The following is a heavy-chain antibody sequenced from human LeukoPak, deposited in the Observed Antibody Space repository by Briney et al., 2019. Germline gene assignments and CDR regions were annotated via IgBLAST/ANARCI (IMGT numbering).Heavy chain of an antibody. V-gene: IGHV3-11*01. J-gene: IGHJ4*02. CDR2: ISNSGSII. Sequence: GSLRLSCAASGFTFSDYYMSWIRQAPGKGLEWISYISNSGSIIYYTDSVKGRFTISRDKTKNALYLQMNSLRAEDTAVYYCAKSSYYDASGYYREYYFDYWGQGTQVTVSS. CDR3: AKSSYYDASGYYREYYFDY. D-gene: IGHD3-22*01. CDR1: GFTFSDYY.